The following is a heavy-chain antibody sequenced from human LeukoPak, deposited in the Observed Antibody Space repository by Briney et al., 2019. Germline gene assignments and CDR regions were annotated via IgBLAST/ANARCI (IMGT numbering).Heavy chain of an antibody. D-gene: IGHD3-10*01. Sequence: GGSLRLSCAASGFTFSSYRMSWVRQAPGKGLEWVANIKQDGSEKYYVDSVKGRFTISRDNAKNSLYLQMNSLRAEDTAVYYCARDSMVRGREPDNWFDPWGQGTLVTVSS. J-gene: IGHJ5*02. CDR1: GFTFSSYR. CDR3: ARDSMVRGREPDNWFDP. V-gene: IGHV3-7*01. CDR2: IKQDGSEK.